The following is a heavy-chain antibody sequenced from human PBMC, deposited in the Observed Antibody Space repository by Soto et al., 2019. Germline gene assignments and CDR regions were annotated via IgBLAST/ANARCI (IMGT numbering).Heavy chain of an antibody. D-gene: IGHD6-13*01. CDR3: ARGSLYTGYSSSWFADTFDY. Sequence: SETLSLTCTVSGGSISRYYWSWIRQPAGKGLEWIGRIYTSGSTNYNPSLKSRVTMSVDTSKNQFSLKLSSVTAADTAVYYCARGSLYTGYSSSWFADTFDYWGQGTLVTVSS. J-gene: IGHJ4*02. V-gene: IGHV4-4*07. CDR2: IYTSGST. CDR1: GGSISRYY.